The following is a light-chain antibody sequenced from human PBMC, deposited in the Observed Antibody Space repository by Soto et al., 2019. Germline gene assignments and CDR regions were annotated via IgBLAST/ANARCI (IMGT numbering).Light chain of an antibody. CDR3: SSYSTSNTVL. CDR1: SSDVGAYKY. V-gene: IGLV2-14*01. CDR2: EVS. Sequence: QSALTQPASVSGSPGQSITISCTGTSSDVGAYKYVSWYQQYPGKAPQLMIFEVSNRPSGVSNRFSGSKSGNTASLTISGLQAEDEADYYCSSYSTSNTVLFGGGTQLTVL. J-gene: IGLJ2*01.